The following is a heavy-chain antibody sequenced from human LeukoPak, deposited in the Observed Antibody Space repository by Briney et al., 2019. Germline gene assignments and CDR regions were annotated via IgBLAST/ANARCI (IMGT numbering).Heavy chain of an antibody. D-gene: IGHD2-15*01. V-gene: IGHV1-69*05. CDR3: ARDFGYCSGGSCYFDY. CDR1: GGTFSSYA. Sequence: SVKVSCKASGGTFSSYAISWVRQAPGQGLEWMGRIIAIFGTANYAQKFQGRVTITTDESTSTAYMELSSLRSEDTAVYYCARDFGYCSGGSCYFDYWGQGTLVTVSS. CDR2: IIAIFGTA. J-gene: IGHJ4*02.